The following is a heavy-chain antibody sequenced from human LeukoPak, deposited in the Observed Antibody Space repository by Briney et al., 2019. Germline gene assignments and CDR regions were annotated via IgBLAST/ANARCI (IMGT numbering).Heavy chain of an antibody. V-gene: IGHV1-8*01. Sequence: ASVKVSCKASGYTFTSYDINWVRQAPGQGHEWMGWMNPNSGNTGYAQKFQGRVTMTRNTSISTAYMELSSLRSEDAAVYYCARARARRDGYNVCYWGQGTLVTVSS. J-gene: IGHJ4*02. CDR3: ARARARRDGYNVCY. D-gene: IGHD5-24*01. CDR2: MNPNSGNT. CDR1: GYTFTSYD.